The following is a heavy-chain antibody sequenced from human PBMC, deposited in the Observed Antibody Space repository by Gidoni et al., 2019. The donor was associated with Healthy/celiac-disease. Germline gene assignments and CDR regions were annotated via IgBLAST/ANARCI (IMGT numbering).Heavy chain of an antibody. CDR1: GFSLSTSGMR. J-gene: IGHJ6*02. D-gene: IGHD5-12*01. CDR3: ARMPLGYSGYDNYGMDV. V-gene: IGHV2-70*04. CDR2: IDWDDDK. Sequence: QVTLKESGPALVKPTQTLTLTCTFSGFSLSTSGMRVSWIRQPPGKALEWLARIDWDDDKFYSTSLKTRLTISKDTSKNQVVLTMTNMDPVDTATYYCARMPLGYSGYDNYGMDVWGQGTTVTVSS.